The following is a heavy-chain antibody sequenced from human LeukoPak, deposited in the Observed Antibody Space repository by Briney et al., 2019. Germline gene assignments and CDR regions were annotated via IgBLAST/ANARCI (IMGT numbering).Heavy chain of an antibody. D-gene: IGHD2-21*01. CDR3: AKGRLCFAPPEYFVS. V-gene: IGHV3-33*03. Sequence: PGMSLRLSCAASGYSFSANGMNWVRQAPGKGVEWVAGIWYDSRDRDYADSVKDRFTISRDNSRNTLFLQMNSLTAEDTAVYYCAKGRLCFAPPEYFVSWGQGTLVTVTS. J-gene: IGHJ4*02. CDR2: IWYDSRDR. CDR1: GYSFSANG.